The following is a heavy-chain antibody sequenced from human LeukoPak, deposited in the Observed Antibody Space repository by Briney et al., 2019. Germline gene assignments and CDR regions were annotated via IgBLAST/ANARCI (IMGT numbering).Heavy chain of an antibody. Sequence: GRSLRLSCAASGFTLSSYGMHWVRQGPGKGLEWVAIISYDGSNKYYGDSVKGRFTISRDNSKNTLFLQMNSLRPEDTAVYYCARHPGDFTGIVNYYYMDVWGKGTTVTVSS. D-gene: IGHD1-26*01. J-gene: IGHJ6*03. CDR3: ARHPGDFTGIVNYYYMDV. CDR2: ISYDGSNK. V-gene: IGHV3-30*03. CDR1: GFTLSSYG.